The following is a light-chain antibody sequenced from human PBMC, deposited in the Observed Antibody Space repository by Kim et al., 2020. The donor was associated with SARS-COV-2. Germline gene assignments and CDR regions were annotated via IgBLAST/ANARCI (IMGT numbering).Light chain of an antibody. J-gene: IGLJ3*02. V-gene: IGLV1-51*01. CDR2: DND. CDR1: RSNIGNNP. CDR3: ATWDSSLSVGV. Sequence: QSVLTQPPSVSVAPGHKVTISCSGSRSNIGNNPVSWYQQFPGTAPRLITYDNDKRPSGIPDRFSSSKSGTSATLGITGLRTGDEADYYCATWDSSLSVGVFGGGTQLTVL.